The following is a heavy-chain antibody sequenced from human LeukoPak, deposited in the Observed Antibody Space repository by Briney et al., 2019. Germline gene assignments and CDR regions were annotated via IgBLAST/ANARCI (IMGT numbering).Heavy chain of an antibody. CDR1: GFTFSDYS. CDR3: AKDGLGEPYSSYYYGMDV. J-gene: IGHJ6*02. CDR2: ISSSSSYI. V-gene: IGHV3-21*04. D-gene: IGHD4-11*01. Sequence: GGSLRLSCAASGFTFSDYSMNWVRQAPGKGLEWVSSISSSSSYIYYADPVKGRFTISRDNAKNSLYLQMNSLRAEDTALYYCAKDGLGEPYSSYYYGMDVWGQGTTVTVSS.